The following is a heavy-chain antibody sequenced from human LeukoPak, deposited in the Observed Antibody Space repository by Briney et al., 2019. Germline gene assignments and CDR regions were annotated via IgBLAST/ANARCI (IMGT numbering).Heavy chain of an antibody. J-gene: IGHJ4*02. Sequence: GGSLRLSCAASGFTFDDYAMHWVRQAPGKGLEWVSGISWNSGSIGYADSVKGRFTISRDNAKNSLYLQTNSLRAEDTALYYCAKDIYSYYYGSGSYYNAFDYWGQGTLVTVSS. CDR1: GFTFDDYA. D-gene: IGHD3-10*01. V-gene: IGHV3-9*01. CDR2: ISWNSGSI. CDR3: AKDIYSYYYGSGSYYNAFDY.